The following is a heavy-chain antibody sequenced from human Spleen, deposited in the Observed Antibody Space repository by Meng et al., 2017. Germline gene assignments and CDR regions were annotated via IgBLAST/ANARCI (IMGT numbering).Heavy chain of an antibody. D-gene: IGHD4-23*01. CDR2: ISSNGRST. J-gene: IGHJ4*02. CDR1: GFTFSNYA. V-gene: IGHV3-64*01. CDR3: ARDLDYGGTPDY. Sequence: GESLKISCAASGFTFSNYAMHWVRQAPGKGLEYVSAISSNGRSTYYANSVKDRFTVSRDNSKNTLYLQMSSLRGEDMAVYYCARDLDYGGTPDYWGQGTLVTVSS.